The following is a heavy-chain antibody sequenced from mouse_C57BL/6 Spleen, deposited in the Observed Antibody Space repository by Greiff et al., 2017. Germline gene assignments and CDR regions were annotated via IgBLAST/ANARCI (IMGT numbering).Heavy chain of an antibody. J-gene: IGHJ2*01. CDR1: GYTFTSYW. D-gene: IGHD2-3*01. V-gene: IGHV1-64*01. CDR2: IPPNSGST. CDR3: ARGIYDGYYGFDY. Sequence: QVQLQQPGAELVKPGASVKLSCKASGYTFTSYWMHWVKQRPGQGLEWIGMIPPNSGSTNYNEKFKSKATLTVDKSSSTAYMQLSSLTSEDSAVYYCARGIYDGYYGFDYWGQGTTLTVSA.